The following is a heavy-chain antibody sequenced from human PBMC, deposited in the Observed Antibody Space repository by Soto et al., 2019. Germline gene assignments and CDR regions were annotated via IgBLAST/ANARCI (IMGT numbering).Heavy chain of an antibody. Sequence: GGSLRLSCAASGFTFSSYGMHWVRQAPGKGLEWVAVISYDGSNKYYADSVKGRFTISRDNSKNTLYLQMNSLRAEDTAVYYCAKDGRDGDYVRSHFDYWGQGTLVTVSS. J-gene: IGHJ4*02. D-gene: IGHD4-17*01. CDR3: AKDGRDGDYVRSHFDY. CDR2: ISYDGSNK. CDR1: GFTFSSYG. V-gene: IGHV3-30*18.